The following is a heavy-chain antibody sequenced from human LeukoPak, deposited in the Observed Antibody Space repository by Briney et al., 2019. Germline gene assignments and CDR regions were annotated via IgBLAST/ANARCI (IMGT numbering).Heavy chain of an antibody. V-gene: IGHV3-30-3*01. D-gene: IGHD1-26*01. CDR1: GFTFSSDA. Sequence: GRSLRLSCAASGFTFSSDAMHWVRQAPGKGLEWVAVVSYDGSNKDYADSVRGRFTISRDNSKNTLFLQMNSLRAEDTAIYYCAKAYFMGAATDYWYFDLWGRGILVTVSS. J-gene: IGHJ2*01. CDR2: VSYDGSNK. CDR3: AKAYFMGAATDYWYFDL.